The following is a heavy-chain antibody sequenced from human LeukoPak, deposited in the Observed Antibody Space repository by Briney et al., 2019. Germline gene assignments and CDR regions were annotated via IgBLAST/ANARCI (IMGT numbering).Heavy chain of an antibody. Sequence: ASVKVSCKASGYTFTSYYMHWVRQAPGQGLEWMGLINPTGGSTGYAQKFQGRITMTRDTSTSTVYMELSSLRFEDTAVYHCARDSTGWSVDYWGQGTLVTVSS. V-gene: IGHV1-46*01. D-gene: IGHD6-19*01. CDR3: ARDSTGWSVDY. CDR1: GYTFTSYY. J-gene: IGHJ4*02. CDR2: INPTGGST.